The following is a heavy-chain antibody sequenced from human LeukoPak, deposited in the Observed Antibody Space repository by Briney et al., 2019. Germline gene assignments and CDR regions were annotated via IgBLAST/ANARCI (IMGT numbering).Heavy chain of an antibody. D-gene: IGHD2-2*02. CDR3: AREYLLKYYYYMDV. Sequence: GASVKVSCKASGYTFTGYYMHWVRQAPGQGLEWMGWINPNSGGTNYAQKFQGRVTMTRDTSISTAYMELSRLRPDDTAVYYCAREYLLKYYYYMDVWGKGTTVTISS. CDR1: GYTFTGYY. J-gene: IGHJ6*03. CDR2: INPNSGGT. V-gene: IGHV1-2*02.